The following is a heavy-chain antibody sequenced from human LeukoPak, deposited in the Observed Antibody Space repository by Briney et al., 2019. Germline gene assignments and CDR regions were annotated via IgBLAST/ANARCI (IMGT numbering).Heavy chain of an antibody. D-gene: IGHD6-19*01. Sequence: PSETLSLTCTVSGGSISSYYWSWIRQPPGKGLEWIGYIYYSGSTNYNPSLKSRVTISVDTSKNQFSLKLSSVTAADTAVYYCARDHGSWYSSGWYDYWGQGTLVTVSS. V-gene: IGHV4-59*01. J-gene: IGHJ4*02. CDR3: ARDHGSWYSSGWYDY. CDR1: GGSISSYY. CDR2: IYYSGST.